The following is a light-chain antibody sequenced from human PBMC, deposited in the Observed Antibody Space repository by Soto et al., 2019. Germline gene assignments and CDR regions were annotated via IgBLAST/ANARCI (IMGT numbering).Light chain of an antibody. V-gene: IGKV3-15*01. CDR2: GAS. J-gene: IGKJ2*01. Sequence: EVVLTQSPATRSVSPGDRATLSCRASQSVSRNLAWYQQKPGQAPRLLIYGASTRATGVPARFSGSGSATEFTLSISSLQSEDVAVYYCQQYGDWPPETFGQGTKL. CDR1: QSVSRN. CDR3: QQYGDWPPET.